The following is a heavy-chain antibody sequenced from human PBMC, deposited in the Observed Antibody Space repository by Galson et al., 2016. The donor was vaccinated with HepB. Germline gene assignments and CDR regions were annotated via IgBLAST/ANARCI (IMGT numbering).Heavy chain of an antibody. CDR3: ARDHIGSEGTTFSYYYHGLDV. Sequence: SLRLSCAASGFTVSSDYMSWVRQAPGKGLEWVSIIYSGGTTYYADSVKGRFTISRDNSKNTVYLQINSLSADDTATYYCARDHIGSEGTTFSYYYHGLDVWGQGTTVIVSS. CDR1: GFTVSSDY. J-gene: IGHJ6*02. D-gene: IGHD2-21*01. CDR2: IYSGGTT. V-gene: IGHV3-53*05.